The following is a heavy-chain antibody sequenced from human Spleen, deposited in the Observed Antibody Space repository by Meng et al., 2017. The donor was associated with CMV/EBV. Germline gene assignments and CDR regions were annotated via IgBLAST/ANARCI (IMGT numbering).Heavy chain of an antibody. CDR3: SRAGFWSGYSNYYYYGMDV. J-gene: IGHJ6*02. D-gene: IGHD3-3*01. Sequence: SVKVSCKASGYTFTSYAISWVRQAPGQGLEWMGGIIPIFGTANYAQKFQGRVTITTDESTSTAYMELSSLRSEDTAVYYCSRAGFWSGYSNYYYYGMDVWGQGTTVTVSS. CDR1: GYTFTSYA. V-gene: IGHV1-69*05. CDR2: IIPIFGTA.